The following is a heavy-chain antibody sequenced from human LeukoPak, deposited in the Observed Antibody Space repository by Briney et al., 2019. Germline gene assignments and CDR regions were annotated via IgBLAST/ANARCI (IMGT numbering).Heavy chain of an antibody. CDR3: ASLYYDFWSGYGPFDP. CDR2: IKQDGSEK. J-gene: IGHJ5*02. Sequence: GGSLRLSCAASGFTFSSYWMSWVRQAPGKGLEWVANIKQDGSEKYYVDSVKGRFTISRDNAKNSLYLQMNSLRAEDTAVYYCASLYYDFWSGYGPFDPWGQGTLVTVSS. V-gene: IGHV3-7*01. CDR1: GFTFSSYW. D-gene: IGHD3-3*01.